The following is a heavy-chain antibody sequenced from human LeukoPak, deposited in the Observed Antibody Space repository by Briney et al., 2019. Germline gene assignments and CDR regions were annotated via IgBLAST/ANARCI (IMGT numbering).Heavy chain of an antibody. V-gene: IGHV3-30*02. CDR1: GFTFSSYG. D-gene: IGHD3-10*01. J-gene: IGHJ4*02. CDR2: IRYDGSNK. Sequence: GGSLRLSCAASGFTFSSYGMHWVRQAPGKGLEWVAFIRYDGSNKFYADSVKGRFTISRYNSKNTLYLQMNSLRVEDTAVYYCAKDLYGSGSYQIRLFDYWGQRRLVTLSS. CDR3: AKDLYGSGSYQIRLFDY.